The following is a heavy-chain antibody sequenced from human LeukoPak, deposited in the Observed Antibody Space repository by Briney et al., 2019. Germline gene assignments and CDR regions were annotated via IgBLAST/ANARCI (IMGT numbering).Heavy chain of an antibody. V-gene: IGHV1-2*02. CDR1: GYTFTGYY. Sequence: GASAKVSCKASGYTFTGYYMHWVRQAPGQGLEWMGWINPNSGGTNYAQKFQGRVTMTRDTSISTAYMELSRLRSDDTAVYYCARDNGIWFRDLPRGSHAFDIWGQGTMVTVSS. CDR3: ARDNGIWFRDLPRGSHAFDI. D-gene: IGHD3-10*01. CDR2: INPNSGGT. J-gene: IGHJ3*02.